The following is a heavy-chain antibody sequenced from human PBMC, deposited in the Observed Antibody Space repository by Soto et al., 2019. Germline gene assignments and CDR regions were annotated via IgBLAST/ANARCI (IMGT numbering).Heavy chain of an antibody. J-gene: IGHJ6*02. Sequence: SETLSLTCTVSGGSISSGDYYWSWIRQPPGKGLERIGNIYYSGSTYNNPSLKSRVTISVDTSKNQFSLKLSSVTAAHTAVYYCARQSEYFYASGRAAPLYGMDVWGQGTTVTVSS. CDR2: IYYSGST. CDR3: ARQSEYFYASGRAAPLYGMDV. V-gene: IGHV4-39*01. D-gene: IGHD3-10*01. CDR1: GGSISSGDYY.